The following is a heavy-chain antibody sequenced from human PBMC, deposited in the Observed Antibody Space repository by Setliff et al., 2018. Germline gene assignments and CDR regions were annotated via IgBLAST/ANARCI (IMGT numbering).Heavy chain of an antibody. V-gene: IGHV4-61*05. CDR2: IYHSGYT. Sequence: SETMSLACTVSGGSISSSSYPSGWIRQPPGKGLEWIGYIYHSGYTNYNPPLKSRVPISVDTSKNQLSLNLNSVTAADTAVYYCARRSTYYNFWSGYWDYWGQGTLVTVSS. D-gene: IGHD3-3*01. CDR3: ARRSTYYNFWSGYWDY. CDR1: GGSISSSSYP. J-gene: IGHJ4*02.